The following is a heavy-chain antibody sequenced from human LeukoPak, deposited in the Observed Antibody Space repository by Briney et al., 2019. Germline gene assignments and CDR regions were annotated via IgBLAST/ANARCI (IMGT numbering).Heavy chain of an antibody. J-gene: IGHJ4*02. CDR2: ISSNGGST. CDR3: ARDTGSSGWYGAFDY. D-gene: IGHD6-19*01. CDR1: GFTFSSYA. V-gene: IGHV3-64*01. Sequence: GGSLRLSCAASGFTFSSYAMHWVRQAPGKGLEYVSAISSNGGSTYYANSVKGRFTISRDNSKNTLYLQMGSLRAEDMAVYYCARDTGSSGWYGAFDYWGQGTLVTVSS.